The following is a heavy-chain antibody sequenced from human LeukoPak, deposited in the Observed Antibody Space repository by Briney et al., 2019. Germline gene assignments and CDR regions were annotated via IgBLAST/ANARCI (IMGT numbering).Heavy chain of an antibody. V-gene: IGHV1-69*04. CDR3: ARGNDYGDMESDY. Sequence: SVKVSCKASGGTFSSYAISWVRQAPGQGLEWMGRIIPILGIANYAQKFQGRVTITADKSTSTAYMELSSLRSEDTAVYYCARGNDYGDMESDYWGQGTLVTVSS. CDR2: IIPILGIA. D-gene: IGHD4-17*01. CDR1: GGTFSSYA. J-gene: IGHJ4*02.